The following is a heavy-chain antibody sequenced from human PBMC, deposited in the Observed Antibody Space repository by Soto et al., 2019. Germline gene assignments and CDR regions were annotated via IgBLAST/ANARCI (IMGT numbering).Heavy chain of an antibody. CDR1: GGSISSGGYS. Sequence: TSETLSLTCAVSGGSISSGGYSWSWIRQPPGKGLEWIGYIYHSGSTYYNPSLKSRVTISVDRSKNQFSLKLSSVTAADTAVYYCARVYLGAGVGSGRYFDYWGQGTLVTVSS. D-gene: IGHD3-10*01. V-gene: IGHV4-30-2*01. J-gene: IGHJ4*02. CDR3: ARVYLGAGVGSGRYFDY. CDR2: IYHSGST.